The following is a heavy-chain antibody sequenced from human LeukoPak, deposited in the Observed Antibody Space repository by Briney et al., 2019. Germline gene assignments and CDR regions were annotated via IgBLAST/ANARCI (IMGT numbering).Heavy chain of an antibody. CDR3: ARDRGYYYGSGSRLPYNWFDP. CDR2: IYYGGST. J-gene: IGHJ5*02. V-gene: IGHV4-59*01. D-gene: IGHD3-10*01. Sequence: SETLSLTCTVSGGSISSYYWSWLRQPPGKGLEWIGEIYYGGSTNYNPSLKSRVTISVDTSKNQFSLKLSSVTAADTAVYYCARDRGYYYGSGSRLPYNWFDPWGQGTLVTVSS. CDR1: GGSISSYY.